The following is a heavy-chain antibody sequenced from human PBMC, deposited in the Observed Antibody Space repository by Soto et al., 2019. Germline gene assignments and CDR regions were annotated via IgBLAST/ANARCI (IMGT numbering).Heavy chain of an antibody. J-gene: IGHJ5*02. CDR3: TTDLLLGAYNWFDP. Sequence: GGSLRLSCAASGFTFSNAWMSWVRQAPGKGLEWVGRIKSKTDGGTTDYAAPVKGRFTISRDDSKNTLYLQMNSLKTEDTAVYYCTTDLLLGAYNWFDPWGQGTLVTVSS. CDR1: GFTFSNAW. CDR2: IKSKTDGGTT. D-gene: IGHD2-15*01. V-gene: IGHV3-15*01.